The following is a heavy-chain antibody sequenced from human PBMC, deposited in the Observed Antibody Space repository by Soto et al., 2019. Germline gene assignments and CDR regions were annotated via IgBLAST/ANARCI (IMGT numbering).Heavy chain of an antibody. J-gene: IGHJ6*02. CDR2: MNPNSGNT. CDR3: AREILAVAGTGYGMDV. Sequence: GASVKVSCKASGYTFTSYDINWVRQATGQGLEWMGWMNPNSGNTGYAQKFQGRVTMTRNTSISTAYMELSSLRAEDTAVYYCAREILAVAGTGYGMDVWGQGTTVTVSS. V-gene: IGHV1-8*01. D-gene: IGHD6-19*01. CDR1: GYTFTSYD.